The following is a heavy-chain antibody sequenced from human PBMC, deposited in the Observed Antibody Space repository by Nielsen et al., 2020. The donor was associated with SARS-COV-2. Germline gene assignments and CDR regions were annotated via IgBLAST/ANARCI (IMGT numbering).Heavy chain of an antibody. D-gene: IGHD3-22*01. V-gene: IGHV3-30*19. J-gene: IGHJ4*02. Sequence: GGSLRLSCAASGFTFSSYGMHWVRQAPGKGLEWVAVIWYDGSNKYYADSVKGRFTISRDNSKNTLYLQMNSLRAEDTAVYYCARGSGYGASFDYWGQGTLVTVSS. CDR2: IWYDGSNK. CDR1: GFTFSSYG. CDR3: ARGSGYGASFDY.